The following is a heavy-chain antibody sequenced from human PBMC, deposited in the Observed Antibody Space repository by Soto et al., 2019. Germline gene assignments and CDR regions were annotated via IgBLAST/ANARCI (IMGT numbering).Heavy chain of an antibody. CDR2: IIPILNIV. Sequence: GASVKVSCKASGGTFNSYTITWVRQAPGQGLEWMGRIIPILNIVSYAQKFQGRVTITADKSTSTAYMELSRLRSEDTAVYYCSRGGSASCYDCLNEYDYWGQGTLVTSPQ. V-gene: IGHV1-69*02. J-gene: IGHJ4*02. D-gene: IGHD2-2*01. CDR3: SRGGSASCYDCLNEYDY. CDR1: GGTFNSYT.